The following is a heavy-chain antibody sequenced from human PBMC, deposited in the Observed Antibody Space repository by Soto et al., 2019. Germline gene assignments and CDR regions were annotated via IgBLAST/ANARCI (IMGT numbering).Heavy chain of an antibody. V-gene: IGHV3-33*01. CDR1: GFTFSSYG. J-gene: IGHJ6*02. CDR2: IWYDGSNK. CDR3: ARELEYSSSSIPTIRYYYYYGMDV. Sequence: QVQLVESGGGVVQPGRSLRLSCAASGFTFSSYGMHWVRQAPGKGLEWVAVIWYDGSNKYYADSVKGRFTISRDNSKNSLYLKLNSLRAEDTAVYYCARELEYSSSSIPTIRYYYYYGMDVWGHGTTVTVSS. D-gene: IGHD6-6*01.